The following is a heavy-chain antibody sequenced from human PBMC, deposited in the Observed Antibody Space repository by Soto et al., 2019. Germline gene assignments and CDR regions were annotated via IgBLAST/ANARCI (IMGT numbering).Heavy chain of an antibody. D-gene: IGHD2-2*01. CDR3: ARARIVVVPAARDNWFDP. CDR1: GGSFSGYY. CDR2: INHSGST. V-gene: IGHV4-34*01. Sequence: QVQLQQWGAGLLKPSETLSLTCAVYGGSFSGYYWSWIRQPPGKGLEWIGEINHSGSTNYNPSLKSRVTISVDPSKNQFSLKLSSVTAADTAVYYCARARIVVVPAARDNWFDPWGQGTLVTVSS. J-gene: IGHJ5*02.